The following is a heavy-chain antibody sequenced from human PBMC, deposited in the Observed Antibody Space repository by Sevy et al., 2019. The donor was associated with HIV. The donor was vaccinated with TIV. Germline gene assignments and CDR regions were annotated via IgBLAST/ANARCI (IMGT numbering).Heavy chain of an antibody. CDR1: GGSISSYY. CDR3: ARAGWVREYDFWSGYYRDRNYYYGMDV. CDR2: SYYSGST. J-gene: IGHJ6*02. D-gene: IGHD3-3*01. Sequence: WETLSLTCTVSGGSISSYYWSWIRQPPGKGLEWIGYSYYSGSTNYNPSLKSRVTISVDTSKNQFSLKLSSVTAADTAVYYCARAGWVREYDFWSGYYRDRNYYYGMDVWGQGTMVTVSS. V-gene: IGHV4-59*01.